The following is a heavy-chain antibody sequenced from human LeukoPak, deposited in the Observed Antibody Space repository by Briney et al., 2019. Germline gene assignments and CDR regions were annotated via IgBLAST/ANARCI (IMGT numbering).Heavy chain of an antibody. CDR2: IYYSGDT. D-gene: IGHD6-19*01. V-gene: IGHV4-39*01. CDR3: ARHQWHYYYYMGV. J-gene: IGHJ6*03. Sequence: SETLSLTCTVAGGSISSSSYYWGWIRLPPGTGLEWIGSIYYSGDTYYNPSLKSRRVTISVDTSKNQFSLRLSSVTAADTAVYYCARHQWHYYYYMGVWGKGSTVTVSS. CDR1: GGSISSSSYY.